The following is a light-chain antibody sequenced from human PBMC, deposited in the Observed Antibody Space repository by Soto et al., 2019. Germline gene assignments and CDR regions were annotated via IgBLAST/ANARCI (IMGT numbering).Light chain of an antibody. Sequence: EIVVTQSPGTLSLSPGETATLSCRASQSVSSSYLAWYQHKPCQAPRLLIYGASSRATGIPDRFSGSGSGTDFTLTISRLDPEDFAVYYCQQYGGSITFGQGTRLEIE. V-gene: IGKV3-20*01. CDR2: GAS. CDR3: QQYGGSIT. CDR1: QSVSSSY. J-gene: IGKJ5*01.